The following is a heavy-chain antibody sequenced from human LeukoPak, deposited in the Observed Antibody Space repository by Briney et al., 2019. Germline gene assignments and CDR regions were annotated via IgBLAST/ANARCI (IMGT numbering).Heavy chain of an antibody. CDR3: TIIPLAATLDWSDP. V-gene: IGHV1-2*02. Sequence: ASVKVSCKASGYTFTGYYIHWVRQAPGQGLEWMGWINPSSDGTNFAQKFQSRVTMTRDTSISTAHMELSRLTSDDTAVYYCTIIPLAATLDWSDPWGQGTLVTVSS. J-gene: IGHJ5*02. D-gene: IGHD6-19*01. CDR2: INPSSDGT. CDR1: GYTFTGYY.